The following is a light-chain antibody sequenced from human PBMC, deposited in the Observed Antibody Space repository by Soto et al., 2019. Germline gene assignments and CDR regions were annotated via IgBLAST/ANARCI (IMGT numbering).Light chain of an antibody. CDR3: QQYGSSPRT. CDR2: GAS. V-gene: IGKV3-20*01. CDR1: QSVINSY. J-gene: IGKJ1*01. Sequence: EIVLTQSPGTLSLSPGQRATLSCRASQSVINSYIAWYQQQPGQAPRLLIYGASSRATGIPNRFSGRGSGTDFTLTIGGLEPEDFAMYYCQQYGSSPRTFGPGTKVEIK.